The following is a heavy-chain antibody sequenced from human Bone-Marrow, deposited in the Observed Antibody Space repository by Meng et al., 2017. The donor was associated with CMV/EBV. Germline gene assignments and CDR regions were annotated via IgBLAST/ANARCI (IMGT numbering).Heavy chain of an antibody. CDR1: GGSISSSSYY. CDR3: ARGRNVGELPIYYYYYGMDV. Sequence: SETLSLTCTVSGGSISSSSYYWGWIRQPPGKGLEWIGSFYYSGSTYYNPSLKSRVTISVDTSKNQFSLKLSSVTAADTAVYYCARGRNVGELPIYYYYYGMDVWGQGTTVTVSS. J-gene: IGHJ6*02. D-gene: IGHD1-26*01. CDR2: FYYSGST. V-gene: IGHV4-39*07.